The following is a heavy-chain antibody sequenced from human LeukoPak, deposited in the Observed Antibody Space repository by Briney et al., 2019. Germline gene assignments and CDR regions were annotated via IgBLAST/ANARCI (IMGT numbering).Heavy chain of an antibody. D-gene: IGHD6-25*01. Sequence: GGSLRLSCAGSGFIFNNYAMHWVRQPPGKGLEWVSGISWNSGSIDYADSVKGRFTISRDNAKNSLYLQMNSLRAEDTAVYYCARADLGSDYFDYWGQGTLVTVSS. CDR2: ISWNSGSI. J-gene: IGHJ4*02. V-gene: IGHV3-9*01. CDR3: ARADLGSDYFDY. CDR1: GFIFNNYA.